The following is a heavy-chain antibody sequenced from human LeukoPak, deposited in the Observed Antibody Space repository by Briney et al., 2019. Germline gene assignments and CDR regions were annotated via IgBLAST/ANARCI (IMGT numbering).Heavy chain of an antibody. CDR2: INPNSGGT. V-gene: IGHV1-2*02. CDR1: GYTFTGYY. Sequence: ASVKVSCKASGYTFTGYYMHWVRQALGQGLEWMGWINPNSGGTNYAQKFQGRVTMTRDTSISTAYMELSRLRSDDTAVYYCARDSSSGWYDSDYWGQGTLVTVSS. CDR3: ARDSSSGWYDSDY. J-gene: IGHJ4*02. D-gene: IGHD6-19*01.